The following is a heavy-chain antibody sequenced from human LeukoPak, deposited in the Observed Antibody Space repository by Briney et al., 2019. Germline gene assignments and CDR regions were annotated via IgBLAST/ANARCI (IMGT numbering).Heavy chain of an antibody. D-gene: IGHD3-22*01. J-gene: IGHJ6*03. Sequence: ASETLSLTCTVSGGSISSSSYYWGWIRQPPGKGLEWVGSFYYSGSTYYNPSLKSRVTISVDTSKNQFSLKLSSVTAADTAVYYCARMIVVVIHTKPYYYYSYMDVWGKGTTVTVSS. CDR3: ARMIVVVIHTKPYYYYSYMDV. V-gene: IGHV4-39*07. CDR1: GGSISSSSYY. CDR2: FYYSGST.